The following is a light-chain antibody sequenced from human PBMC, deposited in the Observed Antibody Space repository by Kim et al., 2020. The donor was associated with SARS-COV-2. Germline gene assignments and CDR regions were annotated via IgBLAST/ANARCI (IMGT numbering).Light chain of an antibody. CDR2: GVT. CDR1: SRDVGAYNY. CDR3: SSYTRSSTWV. J-gene: IGLJ3*02. V-gene: IGLV2-14*04. Sequence: HSITISCNGGSRDVGAYNYVTWYQQHPGKAPILMFYGVTKRPSGVSDRFSASKSGNTASLTISGLQTEDEAEYYCSSYTRSSTWVFGGGTQLTVL.